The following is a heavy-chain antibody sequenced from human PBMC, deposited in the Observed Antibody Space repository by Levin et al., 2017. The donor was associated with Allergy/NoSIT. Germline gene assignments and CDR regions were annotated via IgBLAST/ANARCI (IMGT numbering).Heavy chain of an antibody. V-gene: IGHV5-51*01. CDR3: ARLCDINTCGMGPFNI. Sequence: PGASVKVSCKTSADTFLTSWIGWVRQMPGKGLEWMGIIYPSNSDTRYRPSFRGQVTISADKSINTAYLQWSNLKASDTAMYYCARLCDINTCGMGPFNIWGQGTLVTVSS. CDR2: IYPSNSDT. CDR1: ADTFLTSW. D-gene: IGHD1-14*01. J-gene: IGHJ3*02.